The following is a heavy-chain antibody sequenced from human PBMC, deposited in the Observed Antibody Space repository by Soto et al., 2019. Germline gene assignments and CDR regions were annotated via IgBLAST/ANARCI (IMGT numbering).Heavy chain of an antibody. V-gene: IGHV3-53*02. CDR2: IYSGGST. Sequence: EVQLVETGGGLIQPGGSLRLSCAASGFTVRNNYMSWVRQAPGRGLEWVSIIYSGGSTYYADSVKGRFTISRDNSKNTLHLQMNSLRAEDTAVYYCARVDGTTQNWFDPWGQGTLVTVSS. CDR3: ARVDGTTQNWFDP. CDR1: GFTVRNNY. J-gene: IGHJ5*02. D-gene: IGHD1-1*01.